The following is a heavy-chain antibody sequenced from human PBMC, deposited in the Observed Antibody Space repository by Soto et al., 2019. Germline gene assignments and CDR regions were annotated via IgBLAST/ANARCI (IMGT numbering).Heavy chain of an antibody. CDR3: ATRDSSRFY. D-gene: IGHD6-13*01. CDR1: GVSIISHDL. J-gene: IGHJ4*02. Sequence: QVQLQESGPGLVKPSVTLSLTCAVSGVSIISHDLWTWVRQPPGKGLVWIGESHHSGSTNSNSSRESRVTISVDKSKNPCSLKLTSVTVADTAVYYCATRDSSRFYWGQGTLVTVYS. CDR2: SHHSGST. V-gene: IGHV4-4*02.